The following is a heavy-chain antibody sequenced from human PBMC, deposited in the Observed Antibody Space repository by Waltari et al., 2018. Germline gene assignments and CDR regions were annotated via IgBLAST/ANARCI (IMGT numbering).Heavy chain of an antibody. D-gene: IGHD3-10*01. CDR2: IRYDGSNK. Sequence: QVQLVESGGGVVQPGGSLRLSCAASGFTFSSYGMPWVRQAPGKGLEWVAFIRYDGSNKYYADSVKGRFTISRDNSKNTLYLQMNSLRAEDTAVYYCAPRGGHYVDYWGQGTLVTVSS. J-gene: IGHJ4*02. V-gene: IGHV3-30*02. CDR3: APRGGHYVDY. CDR1: GFTFSSYG.